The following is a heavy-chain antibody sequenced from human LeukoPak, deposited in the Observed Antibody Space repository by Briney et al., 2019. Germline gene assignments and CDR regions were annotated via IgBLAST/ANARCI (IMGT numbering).Heavy chain of an antibody. CDR2: IYYSGST. CDR3: ARYYDSSGLDY. J-gene: IGHJ4*02. CDR1: GGSLSSYY. Sequence: SETLSLTCTVSGGSLSSYYWSWIRQPPGKGLEWIGYIYYSGSTNYNPSLKSRVTISVDTSKNQFSLKLSSVTAADTAVYYCARYYDSSGLDYWGQGTLVTVSS. V-gene: IGHV4-59*12. D-gene: IGHD3-22*01.